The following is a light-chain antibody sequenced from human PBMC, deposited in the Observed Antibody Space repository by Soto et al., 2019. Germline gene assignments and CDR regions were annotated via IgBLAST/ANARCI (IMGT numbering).Light chain of an antibody. CDR3: GTWDSSLSSLV. Sequence: QSVLTQPPSVSAAPGQRVTISCSGSRYNIGDDYVSWYQQLPGTAPKLLIYDNDKRPSGIPDRFSGSKSGTSATLHITGLQTGDEADYYCGTWDSSLSSLVFGGGTKLTVL. J-gene: IGLJ2*01. V-gene: IGLV1-51*01. CDR1: RYNIGDDY. CDR2: DND.